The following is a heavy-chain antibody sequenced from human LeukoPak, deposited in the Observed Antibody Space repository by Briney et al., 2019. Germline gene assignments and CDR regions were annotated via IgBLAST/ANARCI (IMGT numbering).Heavy chain of an antibody. CDR1: GYTFTGYY. J-gene: IGHJ3*02. Sequence: ASVTVSFKASGYTFTGYYMHWVRQAPGQGLEWMGWINPNSGGTNYAQKFQGRVTMTRDTSISTAYMELSRLRSDDTAVYYCARAYGIVVVPAAITAFDIWGQGTMVTVSS. CDR2: INPNSGGT. CDR3: ARAYGIVVVPAAITAFDI. V-gene: IGHV1-2*02. D-gene: IGHD2-2*01.